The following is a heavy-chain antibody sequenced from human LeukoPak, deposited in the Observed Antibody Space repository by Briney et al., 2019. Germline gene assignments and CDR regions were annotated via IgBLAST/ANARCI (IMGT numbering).Heavy chain of an antibody. CDR3: AKRASLVSATPWFDP. V-gene: IGHV3-23*01. J-gene: IGHJ5*02. CDR1: GFTCSSYA. CDR2: ISNSGDST. D-gene: IGHD2-15*01. Sequence: PGASLRLSCAASGFTCSSYAMCWVRQAPGKGLEWVSDISNSGDSTYYADSVKGRFTISRDNSKNTLYLQMNNLRAEDTAVFYCAKRASLVSATPWFDPWGQGTLVTVSS.